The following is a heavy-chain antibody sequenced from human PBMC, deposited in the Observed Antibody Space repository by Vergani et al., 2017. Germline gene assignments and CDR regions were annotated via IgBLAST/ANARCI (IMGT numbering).Heavy chain of an antibody. J-gene: IGHJ5*02. CDR2: IHSSGTT. CDR1: GGSITSGSFY. Sequence: QVQLHESGPGLVKPSQTLSLTCTVSGGSITSGSFYWSWIRQPAGKGLEWIGRIHSSGTTNYNPSLKSRVTLSVDTAKNQLSLRMTSVTAADTAVYYGARDSWTSELRGVYWFDTCGQGTLVSVS. D-gene: IGHD3-10*01. CDR3: ARDSWTSELRGVYWFDT. V-gene: IGHV4-61*02.